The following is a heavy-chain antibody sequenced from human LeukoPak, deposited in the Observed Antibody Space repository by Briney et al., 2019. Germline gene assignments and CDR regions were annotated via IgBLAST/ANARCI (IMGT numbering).Heavy chain of an antibody. Sequence: SETLSLTCAVYGGSFSGYYWSWIRQPPGKGLECIGEINHSGSTNYNPSLKSRVTISVDTSKNQSSLKLSSVTAADTAVYYCARGRRRTKIVADYWGQGTLVTVSS. V-gene: IGHV4-34*01. J-gene: IGHJ4*02. D-gene: IGHD1-7*01. CDR3: ARGRRRTKIVADY. CDR2: INHSGST. CDR1: GGSFSGYY.